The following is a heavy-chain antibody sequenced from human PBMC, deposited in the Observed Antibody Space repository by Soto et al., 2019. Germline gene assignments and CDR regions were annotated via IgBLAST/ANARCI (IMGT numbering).Heavy chain of an antibody. J-gene: IGHJ4*02. D-gene: IGHD3-22*01. CDR3: ARDFRLAYYYDSSNYLDY. CDR2: ISSSGGYI. V-gene: IGHV3-21*01. CDR1: DFPFNIYS. Sequence: PGGSLRLSCAASDFPFNIYSMNWVRQAPGTGLEWVSSISSSGGYIYYADSVKGRFTISRDNTKNSLYLQMNNLGAEDTAVYYCARDFRLAYYYDSSNYLDYWGQGTPVTVSS.